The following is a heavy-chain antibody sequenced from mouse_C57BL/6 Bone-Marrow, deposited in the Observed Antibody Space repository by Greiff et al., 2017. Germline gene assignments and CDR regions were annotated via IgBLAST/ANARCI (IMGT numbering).Heavy chain of an antibody. V-gene: IGHV1-7*01. CDR3: ATYYGNFDWYFDV. D-gene: IGHD2-10*01. CDR1: GYTFTSYW. J-gene: IGHJ1*03. Sequence: QVQLQQSGAELAKPGASVKLSCKASGYTFTSYWMHWVKQRPGQGLEWIGYINPSSGYTKYNQKFKDKATLTADKSSSTAYMQLISLTYEDSAVYYGATYYGNFDWYFDVGGTGTTVTVS. CDR2: INPSSGYT.